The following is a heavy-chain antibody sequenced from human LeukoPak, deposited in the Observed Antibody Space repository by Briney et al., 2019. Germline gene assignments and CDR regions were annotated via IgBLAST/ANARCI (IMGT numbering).Heavy chain of an antibody. J-gene: IGHJ4*02. Sequence: PGGSLRLSCAASGFTFSDYYMSWIRQAPGKGLEWVSYISSSSSYTKYADSVKGRFTTSRDNAKNSLYLQVNSLRAEDTAVYYCARGTGTTAYFDYWGQGTLVTVSS. CDR3: ARGTGTTAYFDY. V-gene: IGHV3-11*06. CDR2: ISSSSSYT. CDR1: GFTFSDYY. D-gene: IGHD1-1*01.